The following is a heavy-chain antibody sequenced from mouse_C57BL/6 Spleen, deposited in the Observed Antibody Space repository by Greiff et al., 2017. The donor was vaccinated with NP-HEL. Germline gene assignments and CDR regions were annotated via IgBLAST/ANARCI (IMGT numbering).Heavy chain of an antibody. D-gene: IGHD2-3*01. Sequence: VQLQQPGAELVKPGASVKMSCKASGYTFTSYWITWVKQRPGQGLEWIGDIYPGSGSTNYNEKFKSKATLTVDTSSSTAYMQLSSLTSEDSAVYYCARGGSYDGYPLAMDYWGQGTSVTVSS. CDR1: GYTFTSYW. CDR2: IYPGSGST. V-gene: IGHV1-55*01. CDR3: ARGGSYDGYPLAMDY. J-gene: IGHJ4*01.